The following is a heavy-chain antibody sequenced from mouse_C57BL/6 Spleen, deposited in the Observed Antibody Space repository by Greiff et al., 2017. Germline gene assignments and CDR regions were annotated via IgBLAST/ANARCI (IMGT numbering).Heavy chain of an antibody. D-gene: IGHD2-1*01. J-gene: IGHJ4*01. CDR3: ARSKADLLWDAMDY. CDR2: IDPNSGGT. Sequence: QVQLQQPGAELVKPGASVKLSCKASGYTFTSYWMHWVKQRPGRGLGWIGRIDPNSGGTKYNEKFKSKATLTVDKPSSTAYMQLSSLTSEDSAVYYCARSKADLLWDAMDYWGQGTSVTVSS. V-gene: IGHV1-72*01. CDR1: GYTFTSYW.